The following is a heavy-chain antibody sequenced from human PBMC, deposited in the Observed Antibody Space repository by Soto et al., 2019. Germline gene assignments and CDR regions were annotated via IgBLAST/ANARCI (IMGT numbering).Heavy chain of an antibody. CDR3: ARAVAVPADFDY. V-gene: IGHV1-3*05. D-gene: IGHD6-19*01. J-gene: IGHJ4*02. CDR1: GYTFTGYA. Sequence: QVQLVQSGAEEKKPGASVKVSCKASGYTFTGYAMHWVRQAPGQRLEWMGWINAGNGNTKYSQKFQGRVTITRDTSAGAAYMELSSLSSEGTAVYYCARAVAVPADFDYWGQGTLVTVSS. CDR2: INAGNGNT.